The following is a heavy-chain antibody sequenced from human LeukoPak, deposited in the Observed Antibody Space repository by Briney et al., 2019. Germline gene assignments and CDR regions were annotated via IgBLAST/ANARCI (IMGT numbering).Heavy chain of an antibody. Sequence: GGSRRLSSAASPGITFSDYWMNWVRQAPGQGLEGVAIIRQDGREKLYLDSVKGRFTISRDNAKSSVYLQINSLRAEDTAVYYCVGGIGWQPDYWGQGTLVTVSS. CDR2: IRQDGREK. CDR1: PGITFSDYW. J-gene: IGHJ4*02. V-gene: IGHV3-7*03. D-gene: IGHD6-19*01. CDR3: VGGIGWQPDY.